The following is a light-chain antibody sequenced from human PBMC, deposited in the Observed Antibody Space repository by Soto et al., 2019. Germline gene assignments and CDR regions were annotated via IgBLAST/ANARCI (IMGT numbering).Light chain of an antibody. CDR3: QVRDVWPT. CDR1: QSVSTS. J-gene: IGKJ1*01. CDR2: DAS. Sequence: VLTQFLATLSLSPGERAALSCRASQSVSTSLAWYQHKPGQAPRLIIYDASKRAPGIPARFSGRGSGTDFTLTISSLEPEDFAVYYCQVRDVWPTFGQGTKV. V-gene: IGKV3-11*01.